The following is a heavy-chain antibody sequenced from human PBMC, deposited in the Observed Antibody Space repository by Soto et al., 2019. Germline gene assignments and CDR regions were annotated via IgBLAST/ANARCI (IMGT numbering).Heavy chain of an antibody. Sequence: SETLSLTCTVSGGSFSSAGYCWSWIRQHPGEGLEWIGFMYGSGSTSYNPSLKSRVTISVDTSKNQFSLKLSSVTAADTAVYYCARRGDYDILTGYYYLGYWGQGTLVTVSS. CDR2: MYGSGST. CDR1: GGSFSSAGYC. CDR3: ARRGDYDILTGYYYLGY. D-gene: IGHD3-9*01. V-gene: IGHV4-39*01. J-gene: IGHJ4*02.